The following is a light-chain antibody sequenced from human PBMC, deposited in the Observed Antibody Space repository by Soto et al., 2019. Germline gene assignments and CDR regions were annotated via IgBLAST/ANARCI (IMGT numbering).Light chain of an antibody. CDR2: KGS. Sequence: SYELTQPPSVSVSPGQTARITCSGDALPKQYAYWYQQKPGQAPVLVIYKGSERPSGIPERFSGSSSGTTVTLTISGVQAEDEADYYCQSADSSDTWVFGGGTKVTVL. V-gene: IGLV3-25*02. J-gene: IGLJ3*02. CDR3: QSADSSDTWV. CDR1: ALPKQY.